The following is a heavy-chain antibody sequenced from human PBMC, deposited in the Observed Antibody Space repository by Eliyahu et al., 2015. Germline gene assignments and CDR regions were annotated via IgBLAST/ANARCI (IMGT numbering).Heavy chain of an antibody. CDR2: IYHSGST. CDR1: GXSISSGGYS. V-gene: IGHV4-30-2*01. CDR3: ARANTATQSGDDAFDI. Sequence: QLQLQESGSGLVKPSQTLSLTCAVSGXSISSGGYSWGWIRQPPGKGLEWIGYIYHSGSTYYNPSLKSRVTISVDRSKNQFSLKLSSVTAADTAVYYCARANTATQSGDDAFDIWGQGTMVTVSS. J-gene: IGHJ3*02. D-gene: IGHD5-18*01.